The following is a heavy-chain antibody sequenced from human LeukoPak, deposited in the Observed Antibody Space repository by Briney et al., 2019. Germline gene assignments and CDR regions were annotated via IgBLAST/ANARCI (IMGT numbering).Heavy chain of an antibody. CDR2: ISSSSSYI. J-gene: IGHJ6*04. V-gene: IGHV3-21*01. Sequence: GGSLRLSCAASGFTFSSYSMNWVRQAPGKGLEWVSSISSSSSYIYYADSVKGRFTISRDNAKNSLYLQMNSLRAEDTAVYYCAGVELLWFGEVQGMDVWGKGTTVTVSS. D-gene: IGHD3-10*01. CDR3: AGVELLWFGEVQGMDV. CDR1: GFTFSSYS.